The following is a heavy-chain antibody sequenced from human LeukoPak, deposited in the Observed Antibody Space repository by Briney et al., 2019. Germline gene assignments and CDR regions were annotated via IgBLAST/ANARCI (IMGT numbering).Heavy chain of an antibody. CDR2: IRYDESNK. D-gene: IGHD6-6*01. Sequence: PGGSLRLSCTASGFTFGDYAMSWFRQAPGKGLEWVAYIRYDESNKNYADSVKGRFTISRDNSKKMLYLQMNSLRAEDTAVYYCAKDRGYSSSSQAFDIWGQGTMVTVSS. V-gene: IGHV3-30*02. CDR3: AKDRGYSSSSQAFDI. J-gene: IGHJ3*02. CDR1: GFTFGDYA.